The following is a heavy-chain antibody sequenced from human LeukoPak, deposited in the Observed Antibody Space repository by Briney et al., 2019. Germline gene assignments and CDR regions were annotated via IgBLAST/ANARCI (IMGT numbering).Heavy chain of an antibody. CDR1: GGSFSGYY. D-gene: IGHD3-22*01. CDR2: IYTSGST. CDR3: ARTNYYYKSSGYYPHNWFDP. V-gene: IGHV4-59*10. J-gene: IGHJ5*02. Sequence: PSETLSLTCAVYGGSFSGYYWSWIRQPAGKGLEWIGRIYTSGSTNYNPSLKSRVTMSVDTSKNQFSLKLSSVTAADTAVYYCARTNYYYKSSGYYPHNWFDPWGQATLATVTS.